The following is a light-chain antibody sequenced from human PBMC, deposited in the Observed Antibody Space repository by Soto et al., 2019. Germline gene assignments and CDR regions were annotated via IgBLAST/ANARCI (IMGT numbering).Light chain of an antibody. V-gene: IGLV1-44*01. CDR3: AVWDDSLNGLL. CDR2: NTN. Sequence: QSVLTQPPSASATPGQRVTISCSGSISNIGSKAVNWYRHLPGTAPQVLIYNTNDRPSGVPDRFSGSKSGTSACLAISGLQSGDDADYYCAVWDDSLNGLLFGGGTKLTVL. CDR1: ISNIGSKA. J-gene: IGLJ2*01.